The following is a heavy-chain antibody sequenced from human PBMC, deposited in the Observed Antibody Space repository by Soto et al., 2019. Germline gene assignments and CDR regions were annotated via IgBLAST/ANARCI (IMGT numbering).Heavy chain of an antibody. Sequence: SQTLSLTCTVTGDSISSRSYYWGWIRQPPGKGLEWIGSIYYSGSTYNNPSLRSRVSMSIDTSKDQFSLKLKSVTAADTAVYYCARDEGIKASPSDWSQGNLVTVSA. CDR3: ARDEGIKASPSD. J-gene: IGHJ4*02. V-gene: IGHV4-39*02. D-gene: IGHD3-10*01. CDR1: GDSISSRSYY. CDR2: IYYSGST.